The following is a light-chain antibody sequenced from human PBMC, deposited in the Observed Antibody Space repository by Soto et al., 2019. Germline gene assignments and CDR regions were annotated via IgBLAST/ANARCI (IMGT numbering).Light chain of an antibody. Sequence: EIVLTQSPDTLSLSPGDRATLSCRASQSVTSALAWFQQKPGQAPRLLIYDVSCRATGIPARFSGSGSGTVFTRTINSLEPEDFAGYYCQQRTTWPTFGGGTKVEIK. V-gene: IGKV3-11*01. CDR3: QQRTTWPT. CDR1: QSVTSA. CDR2: DVS. J-gene: IGKJ4*01.